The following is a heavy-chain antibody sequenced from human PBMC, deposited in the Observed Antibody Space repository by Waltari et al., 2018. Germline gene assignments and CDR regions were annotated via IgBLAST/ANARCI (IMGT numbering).Heavy chain of an antibody. Sequence: EVQLVESGGGLVQPGGSLRLSCPASGFTVSNNYMTWVRQAPGEGLEWVAIVYSGGSTNYADSVKGRFTISRDSSRNTLYLQMNRLTVDDTAIYYCTRDTGDWGQGTLVTVSS. CDR1: GFTVSNNY. CDR2: VYSGGST. V-gene: IGHV3-66*02. CDR3: TRDTGD. J-gene: IGHJ4*02. D-gene: IGHD7-27*01.